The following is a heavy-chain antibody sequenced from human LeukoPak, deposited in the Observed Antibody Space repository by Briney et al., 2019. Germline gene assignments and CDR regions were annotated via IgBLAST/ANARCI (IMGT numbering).Heavy chain of an antibody. J-gene: IGHJ4*02. V-gene: IGHV4-59*01. Sequence: SETLSLTCTVSGGSISNYYWTWIRQPPGKGLEWIGFISYSGNTNYNPSLKSRVTISLNTSKNQFSLKLISVTAADTAVYYCARGVGSGYTDYWGQGTLVTVSS. CDR3: ARGVGSGYTDY. D-gene: IGHD3-22*01. CDR1: GGSISNYY. CDR2: ISYSGNT.